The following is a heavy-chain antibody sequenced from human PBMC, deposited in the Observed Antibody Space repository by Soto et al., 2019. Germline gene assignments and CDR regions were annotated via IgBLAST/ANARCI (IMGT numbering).Heavy chain of an antibody. CDR2: ISYDGSNK. CDR3: ARSTAKNTGTTFSNNWFDP. V-gene: IGHV3-30*09. CDR1: GFTFSSYA. D-gene: IGHD4-17*01. Sequence: PRRSLRLSCAASGFTFSSYAMQWVRQAPGKGLGCVAVISYDGSNKYCAESVKGGVAISRDNSKNTLYLQMNSLRAEDTAVYYCARSTAKNTGTTFSNNWFDPWGQGTLVTVSS. J-gene: IGHJ5*02.